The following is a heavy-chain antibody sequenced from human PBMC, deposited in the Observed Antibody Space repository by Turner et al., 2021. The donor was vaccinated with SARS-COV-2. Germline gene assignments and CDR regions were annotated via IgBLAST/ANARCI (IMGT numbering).Heavy chain of an antibody. CDR2: IYYRGTT. V-gene: IGHV4-39*01. CDR3: ARQAAGQGLDY. J-gene: IGHJ4*02. Sequence: QVQLQESGPGLLKPSETLSLTCTVSGGSISSSSYFWGWIRQPPTKELEWIGSIYYRGTTYSNPSLKSRVSLSIDPSKNQFSMKLTSVTAADTALYFCARQAAGQGLDYWGRGILVTVSS. D-gene: IGHD3-10*01. CDR1: GGSISSSSYF.